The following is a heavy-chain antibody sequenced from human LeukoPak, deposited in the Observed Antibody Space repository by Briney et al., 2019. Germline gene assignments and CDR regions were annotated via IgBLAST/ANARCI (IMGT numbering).Heavy chain of an antibody. D-gene: IGHD1-26*01. Sequence: GRSLRLSCAASGFTFSSYVMHWVRQAPGKGLEWVAFIQYDGSNKYYAGSVKGRFTVSRDNSKNTLYLQMNSLRAEDTAVYYCARDPYSGSYGDSYYYYMDVWGKGTTVTISS. CDR2: IQYDGSNK. J-gene: IGHJ6*03. CDR3: ARDPYSGSYGDSYYYYMDV. CDR1: GFTFSSYV. V-gene: IGHV3-30*04.